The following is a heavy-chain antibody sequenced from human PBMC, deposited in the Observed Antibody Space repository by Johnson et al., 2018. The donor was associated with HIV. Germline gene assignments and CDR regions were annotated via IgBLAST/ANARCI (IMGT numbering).Heavy chain of an antibody. Sequence: VQLVESGGSMVRPGGSRRLSCSVSGFTFDDYGMGWVRQAPGKGLGWVSGITWTGGGTPYADSVKGRFTISRDNSKNTLYLQMNSLRAEDTAVYYCALGGSWYAFDIWGQGTMVTVSS. CDR3: ALGGSWYAFDI. CDR2: ITWTGGGT. J-gene: IGHJ3*02. D-gene: IGHD2-15*01. V-gene: IGHV3-20*04. CDR1: GFTFDDYG.